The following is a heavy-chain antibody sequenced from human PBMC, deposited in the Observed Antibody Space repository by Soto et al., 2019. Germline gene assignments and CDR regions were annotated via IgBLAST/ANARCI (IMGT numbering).Heavy chain of an antibody. J-gene: IGHJ4*02. V-gene: IGHV4-30-4*01. CDR3: ARFPTVRGAFDY. CDR1: GGSISSGDYY. CDR2: IYYSGST. Sequence: TSETLSLTCTVSGGSISSGDYYWSWIRQPPGKGLEWIGYIYYSGSTYYNPSLKSRVTISVDTSKNQFSLKLSSVTAADTAVYYCARFPTVRGAFDYWGQGTLVTVSS. D-gene: IGHD3-10*01.